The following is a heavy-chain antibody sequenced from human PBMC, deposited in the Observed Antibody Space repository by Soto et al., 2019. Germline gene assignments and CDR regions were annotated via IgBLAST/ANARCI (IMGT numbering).Heavy chain of an antibody. Sequence: SVKVSCKASGFTFTSSAVQWVRQARGQRLEWIGWIVVGSGNTNYAQKFQERVTITRDMSTSTAYMELSSLRSEDTAVYYCAAGQLRLGELSFRGYYYGMDVWGQGTTVTVSS. J-gene: IGHJ6*02. V-gene: IGHV1-58*01. CDR2: IVVGSGNT. CDR3: AAGQLRLGELSFRGYYYGMDV. D-gene: IGHD3-16*02. CDR1: GFTFTSSA.